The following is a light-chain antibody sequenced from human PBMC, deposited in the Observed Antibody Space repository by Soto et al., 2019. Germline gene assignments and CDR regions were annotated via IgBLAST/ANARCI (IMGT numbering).Light chain of an antibody. V-gene: IGKV1-39*01. J-gene: IGKJ4*01. Sequence: DIQMTQSPSSLSASVGDRVTITCRASQSISNYLNWYQQKPGKAPELLIYAASTLESGVPSRFSGSGSGTDFTLTISSLQPEDFATYYCQQSYSTPPLTFGGGTKVEIK. CDR3: QQSYSTPPLT. CDR1: QSISNY. CDR2: AAS.